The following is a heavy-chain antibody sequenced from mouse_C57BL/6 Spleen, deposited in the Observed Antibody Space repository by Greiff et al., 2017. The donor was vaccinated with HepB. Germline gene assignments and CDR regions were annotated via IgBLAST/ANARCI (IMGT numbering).Heavy chain of an antibody. J-gene: IGHJ4*01. Sequence: QVQLQQPGAELVMPGASVKLSCKASGYTFTSYWMHWVKQRPGQGLEWIGEIDPSDSYTNYNQKFKGKSTLTVDKSSSTAYMQLSSLTSEDSAVYYCARTQTPYAMDYWGQGTSVTVSS. CDR2: IDPSDSYT. CDR1: GYTFTSYW. CDR3: ARTQTPYAMDY. V-gene: IGHV1-69*01.